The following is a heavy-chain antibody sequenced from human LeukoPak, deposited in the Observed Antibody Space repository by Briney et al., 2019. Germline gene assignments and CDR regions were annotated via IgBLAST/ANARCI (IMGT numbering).Heavy chain of an antibody. Sequence: GGSLRLSCAASGFTFSSYSMNWVRQAPGKGLEWVSSISSSSSYIYYADSVKGRFTVSRDNSKNTLYLQMNSLTTEDTAVYYCTKDKEKRLQYHPTCMDVWGMGTSVTVSS. V-gene: IGHV3-21*01. CDR3: TKDKEKRLQYHPTCMDV. D-gene: IGHD1-14*01. J-gene: IGHJ6*03. CDR2: ISSSSSYI. CDR1: GFTFSSYS.